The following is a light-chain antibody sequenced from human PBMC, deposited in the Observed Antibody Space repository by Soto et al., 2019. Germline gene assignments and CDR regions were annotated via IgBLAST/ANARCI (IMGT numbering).Light chain of an antibody. Sequence: DIQMTQSPSTLSASVGDRVTITCRASQSISSWLAWYQQKPGKAPKLLIYDASSLESGVPSRFSGSGSGTEFTLTISSLQPDDFATYYCKQYNSYPYTFGQGTNLESK. CDR2: DAS. CDR1: QSISSW. J-gene: IGKJ2*01. V-gene: IGKV1-5*01. CDR3: KQYNSYPYT.